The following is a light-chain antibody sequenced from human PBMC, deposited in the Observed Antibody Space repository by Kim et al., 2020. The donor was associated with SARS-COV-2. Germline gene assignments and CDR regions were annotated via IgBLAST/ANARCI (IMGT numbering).Light chain of an antibody. CDR1: SLRSNY. CDR3: NSRDNNDYVL. Sequence: ALGQTVGSTCKGDSLRSNYTTWYQQKPGQAPIVVVYGKNNRPSGIPDRFSGSSSGNTASLTITGTQAGDEADYYCNSRDNNDYVLFGGGTQLTVL. V-gene: IGLV3-19*01. CDR2: GKN. J-gene: IGLJ2*01.